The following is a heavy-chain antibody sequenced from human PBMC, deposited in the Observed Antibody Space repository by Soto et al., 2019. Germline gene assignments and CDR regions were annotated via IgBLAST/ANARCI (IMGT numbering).Heavy chain of an antibody. J-gene: IGHJ1*01. D-gene: IGHD6-19*01. V-gene: IGHV3-66*01. Sequence: GGSLRLSCAASGFTVSSNYMSWVRQAPGEGLEWVAVIYRGGSTYNADSVKGRFTISRDNSKNTRYLQMNSLRAEDTAVYYCARDRIAVAGNPEYFQHWGQGTLVTVSS. CDR1: GFTVSSNY. CDR2: IYRGGST. CDR3: ARDRIAVAGNPEYFQH.